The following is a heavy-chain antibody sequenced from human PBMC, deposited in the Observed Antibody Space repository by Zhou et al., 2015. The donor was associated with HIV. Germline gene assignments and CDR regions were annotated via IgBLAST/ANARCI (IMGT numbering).Heavy chain of an antibody. J-gene: IGHJ6*02. Sequence: QVQLVQSGAEVKKPGSSVKVSCKASGGTFSSYAISWVRQAPGQGLEWMGGIIPIFGTANYAQKFQGRVTITADESTSTAYMELSSLRSEDTAVYYCARALTPYDFPSSSSYYYGMDVWAKGPRSPSP. CDR1: GGTFSSYA. CDR2: IIPIFGTA. CDR3: ARALTPYDFPSSSSYYYGMDV. V-gene: IGHV1-69*12. D-gene: IGHD3-3*01.